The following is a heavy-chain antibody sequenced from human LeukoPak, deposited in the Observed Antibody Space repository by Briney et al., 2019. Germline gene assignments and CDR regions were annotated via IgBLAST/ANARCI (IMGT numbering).Heavy chain of an antibody. CDR3: AKQSPQFDF. J-gene: IGHJ4*02. CDR1: GVTFSSYA. CDR2: ISGSGGST. V-gene: IGHV3-23*01. Sequence: GGALRLSCAASGVTFSSYAMSWVRQAAGKGGEGGSVISGSGGSTYYADSVNGRFTISRHNYKNTLYLQMNRLRAEDTAVYYCAKQSPQFDFWGQGPLVTVSS.